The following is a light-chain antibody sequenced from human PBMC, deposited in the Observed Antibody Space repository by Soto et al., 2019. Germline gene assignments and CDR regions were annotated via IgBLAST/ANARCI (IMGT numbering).Light chain of an antibody. CDR1: QGVSTW. V-gene: IGKV1-5*03. CDR3: QQYYDFRT. CDR2: EAS. Sequence: IQLTQSPSTLSGSVGDRVTITCRASQGVSTWLAWYQQRPSQAPKLLVYEASKLQSGVPSRFSASGSVGDFTLTISSLQPEDSATYYCQQYYDFRTFGQGTKVDIK. J-gene: IGKJ1*01.